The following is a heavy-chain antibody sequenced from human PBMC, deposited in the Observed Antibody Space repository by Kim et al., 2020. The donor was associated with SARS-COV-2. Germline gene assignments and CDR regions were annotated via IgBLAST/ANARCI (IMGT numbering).Heavy chain of an antibody. CDR2: IIPILGIA. J-gene: IGHJ4*02. V-gene: IGHV1-69*04. D-gene: IGHD3-10*01. CDR3: ARGGTMVRGVISGLDY. CDR1: GGTFSSYA. Sequence: SVKVSCKASGGTFSSYAISWVRQAPGQGLEWMGRIIPILGIANYAQKFQGRVTITADKSTSTAYMELSSLRSEDTAVYYCARGGTMVRGVISGLDYWGQGTLVTVSS.